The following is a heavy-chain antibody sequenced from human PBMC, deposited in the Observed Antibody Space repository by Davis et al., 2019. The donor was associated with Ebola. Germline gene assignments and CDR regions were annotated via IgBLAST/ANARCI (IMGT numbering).Heavy chain of an antibody. CDR3: ASGGYSGYDGYFDD. V-gene: IGHV4-39*01. CDR1: GGSISSYY. D-gene: IGHD5-12*01. Sequence: MPSETLSLTCTVSGGSISSYYWGWIRQPPGKGLEWIGTIYYSGSTYYNPSLESRVTISADTSKNQFSLKLTSVTAADTALYYCASGGYSGYDGYFDDWGQGTLVTVSS. J-gene: IGHJ4*02. CDR2: IYYSGST.